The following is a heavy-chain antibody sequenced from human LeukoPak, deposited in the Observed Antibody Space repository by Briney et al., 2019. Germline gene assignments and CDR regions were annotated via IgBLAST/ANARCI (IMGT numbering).Heavy chain of an antibody. V-gene: IGHV4-31*03. CDR2: IYYSGST. Sequence: SQTLSLTCTVSGGSISSGGYYWSWIRQHPGKGLEWIGYIYYSGSTYYNPSLKSRVTISVDTSKNQFSLKLSSVTAADTAVYYCARGLWFGVPGAFDDWGQGTMVTVSS. CDR3: ARGLWFGVPGAFDD. D-gene: IGHD3-10*01. J-gene: IGHJ3*01. CDR1: GGSISSGGYY.